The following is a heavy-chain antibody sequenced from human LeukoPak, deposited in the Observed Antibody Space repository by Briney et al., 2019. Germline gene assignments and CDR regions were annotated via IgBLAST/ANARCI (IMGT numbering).Heavy chain of an antibody. J-gene: IGHJ4*02. Sequence: GGSLRLSCAASGFTFSSYAMHWVRQAPGKGLEWVAVIPYDGSNKYYADSVKGRFTISRDNSKNTLYLQMNSLRVEDTAVYYCAGQLWFPFDYWGQGTLVTVSS. CDR1: GFTFSSYA. CDR3: AGQLWFPFDY. D-gene: IGHD5-18*01. V-gene: IGHV3-30-3*01. CDR2: IPYDGSNK.